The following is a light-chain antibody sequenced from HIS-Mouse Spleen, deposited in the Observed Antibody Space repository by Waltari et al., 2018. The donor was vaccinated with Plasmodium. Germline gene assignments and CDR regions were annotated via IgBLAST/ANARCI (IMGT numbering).Light chain of an antibody. Sequence: SESRREAAGITCPGSQFQYKNTCWYQQKPGQSPVLVIYQDSKRPSGISERFTGSKSGNRAALTRGGTRAMDADDYYWEGGDSSAGVFGGGTKLTVL. CDR1: QFQYKN. CDR2: QDS. CDR3: EGGDSSAGV. V-gene: IGLV3-1*01. J-gene: IGLJ2*01.